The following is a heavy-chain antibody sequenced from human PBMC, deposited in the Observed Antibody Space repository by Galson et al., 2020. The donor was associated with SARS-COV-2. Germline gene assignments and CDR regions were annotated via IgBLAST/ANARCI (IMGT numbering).Heavy chain of an antibody. CDR1: GFIFSVYA. CDR3: AKTLVGNGGYMGA. CDR2: IDSTGGFI. D-gene: IGHD2-2*01. V-gene: IGHV3-23*01. J-gene: IGHJ6*03. Sequence: GGSLRLSCGGSGFIFSVYAMNWVRQAPGKGLEWVATIDSTGGFIYYQDSVQGRFTISRDNSKDTVFLQMNSLRAEDTAVYHCAKTLVGNGGYMGAWGKGSAVTV.